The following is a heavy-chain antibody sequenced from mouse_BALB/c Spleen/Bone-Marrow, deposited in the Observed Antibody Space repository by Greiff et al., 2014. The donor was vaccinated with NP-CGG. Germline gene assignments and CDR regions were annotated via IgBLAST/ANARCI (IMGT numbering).Heavy chain of an antibody. J-gene: IGHJ4*01. Sequence: VQLKQSGAELVKPGASVKLSCTASGFKIKDTYMHWVKQRPEQGLEWIGRIDPANGNTKYDPKFQGKATITADTSSNTAYLQLSRLTSEDTAVYYCAGASYYAMDYWGQGTSVTVSS. CDR3: AGASYYAMDY. CDR1: GFKIKDTY. V-gene: IGHV14-3*02. CDR2: IDPANGNT.